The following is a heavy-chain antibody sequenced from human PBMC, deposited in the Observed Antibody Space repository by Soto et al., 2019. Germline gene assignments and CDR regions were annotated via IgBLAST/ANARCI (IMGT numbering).Heavy chain of an antibody. CDR2: IYHSGST. Sequence: SETLSLTCAVSGGSISSGGYSWSWIRQPPGKGLEWIGYIYHSGSTYYNPSLKSRVTISVDRSKNQFSLKLSSVTAADTAVYYCAREVGVVVAARHFDYWGQGTLVTVSS. J-gene: IGHJ4*02. D-gene: IGHD2-15*01. V-gene: IGHV4-30-2*01. CDR3: AREVGVVVAARHFDY. CDR1: GGSISSGGYS.